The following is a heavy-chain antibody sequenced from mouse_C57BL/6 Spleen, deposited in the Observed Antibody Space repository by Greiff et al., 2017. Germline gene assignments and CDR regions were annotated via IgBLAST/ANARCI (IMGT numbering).Heavy chain of an antibody. D-gene: IGHD3-2*02. CDR3: AREPDSSGPFAY. V-gene: IGHV5-4*01. Sequence: EVMLVESGGGLVKPGGSLKLSCAASGFTFSSYAMSWVRQTPEKRLEWVATISDGGSYTYYPDNVKGRFTISRDNDKNNLYLQMSHLKSEDTAMYYCAREPDSSGPFAYWGQGTLVTVSA. J-gene: IGHJ3*01. CDR1: GFTFSSYA. CDR2: ISDGGSYT.